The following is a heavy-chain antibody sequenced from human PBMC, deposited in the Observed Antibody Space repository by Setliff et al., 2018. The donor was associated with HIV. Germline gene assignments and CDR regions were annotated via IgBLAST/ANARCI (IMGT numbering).Heavy chain of an antibody. J-gene: IGHJ4*02. D-gene: IGHD5-12*01. CDR2: IIPVFRTA. Sequence: ASVKVSCKASGGTFSSYAISWVRQAPGQGPEWMGGIIPVFRTANYAQKFQGRVTITADESTSTAYMELSSLRSEDTAVYYCARGATITYYFDYWGQGTLVTVSS. CDR3: ARGATITYYFDY. CDR1: GGTFSSYA. V-gene: IGHV1-69*13.